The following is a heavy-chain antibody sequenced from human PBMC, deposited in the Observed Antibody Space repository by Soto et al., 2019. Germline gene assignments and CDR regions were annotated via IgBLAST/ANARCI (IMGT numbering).Heavy chain of an antibody. J-gene: IGHJ4*02. Sequence: ASVKVSCKASGYTFTGYYMHWVRQAPGQGLEWMGWINPNSGGTNYAQKFQDWVTMTRDTSISTAYMELSRLRSDDTAVYYCARGPILWLSFDYWGQGTLVTVSS. D-gene: IGHD3-10*01. CDR2: INPNSGGT. CDR3: ARGPILWLSFDY. CDR1: GYTFTGYY. V-gene: IGHV1-2*04.